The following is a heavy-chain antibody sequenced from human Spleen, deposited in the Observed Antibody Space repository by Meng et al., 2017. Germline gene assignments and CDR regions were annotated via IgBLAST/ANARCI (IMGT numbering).Heavy chain of an antibody. V-gene: IGHV1-8*01. J-gene: IGHJ4*02. Sequence: QAQLVQSGAEVKKPGASVKVSCKASGYTSTTYDINWVRQAAGQGLEWMGYINPDSGITGLAQKFQGRLSMTSDTSIRTAYMQLSGLISEDTAMYYCARCLAGCDYWGQGTLVTVS. CDR2: INPDSGIT. D-gene: IGHD6-19*01. CDR3: ARCLAGCDY. CDR1: GYTSTTYD.